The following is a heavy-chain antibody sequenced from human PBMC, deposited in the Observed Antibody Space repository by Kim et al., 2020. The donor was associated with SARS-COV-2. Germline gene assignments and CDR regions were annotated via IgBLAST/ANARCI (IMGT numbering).Heavy chain of an antibody. D-gene: IGHD3-22*01. CDR1: GFTFSGSG. CDR3: TRHPDYYYDSSGGN. V-gene: IGHV3-73*01. CDR2: IRSKANSYAT. Sequence: GGSLRLSCAASGFTFSGSGIHWVRQASGKGLEWVGRIRSKANSYATGYAASVRGRFTISRDDSKNTAWLQMNSLKTEDTAVYYCTRHPDYYYDSSGGNWGQGTLVTVSS. J-gene: IGHJ4*02.